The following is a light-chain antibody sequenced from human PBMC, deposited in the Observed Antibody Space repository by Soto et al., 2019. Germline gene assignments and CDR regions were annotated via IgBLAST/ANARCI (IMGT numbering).Light chain of an antibody. CDR1: QSVCNY. CDR3: QQSYSTPLT. J-gene: IGKJ3*01. Sequence: DIQMTQSPSSLSASVGDRVTISCRASQSVCNYLNWYQQKPDKAPNLLIYGASTLQSGVPSRFSGSGSGTDFTLTISSLQPEDFATYYCQQSYSTPLTFGPGTKVDIK. CDR2: GAS. V-gene: IGKV1-39*01.